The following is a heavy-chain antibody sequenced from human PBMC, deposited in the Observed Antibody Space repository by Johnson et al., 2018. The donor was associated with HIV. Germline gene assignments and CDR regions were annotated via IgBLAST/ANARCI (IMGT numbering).Heavy chain of an antibody. V-gene: IGHV3-66*01. CDR3: ARGKGAAVGLDAFDI. D-gene: IGHD6-13*01. CDR2: IYSGGST. Sequence: EVQLVESGGGVVQPGGSLRLSCAASGFTVSSNYMSWVRQAPGKGLEWVSLIYSGGSTYYADSVKGRFIISRDNSKNTLYLQMNRLRGEDTAFYYCARGKGAAVGLDAFDIWGQGTMVIVSS. CDR1: GFTVSSNY. J-gene: IGHJ3*02.